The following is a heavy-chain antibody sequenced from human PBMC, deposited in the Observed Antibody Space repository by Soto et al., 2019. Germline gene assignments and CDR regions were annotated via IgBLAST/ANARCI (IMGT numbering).Heavy chain of an antibody. J-gene: IGHJ5*02. CDR1: GGSISSGDYY. V-gene: IGHV4-30-4*01. CDR2: IYYSGST. Sequence: QVQLQESGPGLVKPSQTLSLTCTVSGGSISSGDYYWSWIRQPPGKGMEWIGYIYYSGSTYYNPSLIVRVTISVDTSKNPFSLKLSSVTAADTAVYYCARGGENYYDSSGYYYDPYNWFEPWGQGTLVTVSS. D-gene: IGHD3-22*01. CDR3: ARGGENYYDSSGYYYDPYNWFEP.